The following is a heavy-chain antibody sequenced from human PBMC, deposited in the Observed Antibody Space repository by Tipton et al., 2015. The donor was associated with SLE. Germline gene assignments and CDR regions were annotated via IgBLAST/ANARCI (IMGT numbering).Heavy chain of an antibody. CDR3: ARGLRFGELPLNYYYMDV. V-gene: IGHV4-34*01. D-gene: IGHD3-10*01. CDR2: INHSGST. Sequence: TLSLTCTVSGGSISSYYWSWIRQPPGKGLEWIGEINHSGSTNYNPSLKSRVTISVDTSKNQFSLKLSSVTAADTAVYYCARGLRFGELPLNYYYMDVWGKGTTVTVSS. J-gene: IGHJ6*03. CDR1: GGSISSYY.